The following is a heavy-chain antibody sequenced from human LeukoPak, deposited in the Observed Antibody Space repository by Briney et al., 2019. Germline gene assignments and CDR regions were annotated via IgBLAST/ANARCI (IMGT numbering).Heavy chain of an antibody. CDR2: FDPEDGET. D-gene: IGHD4-17*01. CDR1: GYTLTELS. CDR3: ATGPIDYGDYGIWRFDP. J-gene: IGHJ5*02. Sequence: ASVKVSCKVSGYTLTELSMHWVRQAPGKGLEWMGGFDPEDGETIYAQKFQGRVTMTEDTSTDTAYMELSSLRSEDTAVYYCATGPIDYGDYGIWRFDPWGQGTLVTVSS. V-gene: IGHV1-24*01.